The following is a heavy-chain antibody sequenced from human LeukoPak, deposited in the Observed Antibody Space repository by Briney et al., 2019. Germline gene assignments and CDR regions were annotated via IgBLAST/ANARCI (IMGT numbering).Heavy chain of an antibody. Sequence: GGSLRLSCAVSGFTFSSCSMNWVRQAPGKGLEWVSYISSSGSTIYYADSVKGRFTISRDNAKNSLYLQMNSLRAEDTAVYYCAELGITMIGGVWGKGTTVTISS. CDR2: ISSSGSTI. J-gene: IGHJ6*04. CDR3: AELGITMIGGV. V-gene: IGHV3-48*04. CDR1: GFTFSSCS. D-gene: IGHD3-10*02.